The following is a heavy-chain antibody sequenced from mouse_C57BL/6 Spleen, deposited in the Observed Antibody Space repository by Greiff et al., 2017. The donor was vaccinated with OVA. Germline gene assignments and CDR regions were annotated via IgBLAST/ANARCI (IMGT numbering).Heavy chain of an antibody. D-gene: IGHD1-1*01. CDR2: ILPGSGST. Sequence: QVQLKESGAELMKPGASVKLSCKATGYTFTGYWIEWVKQRPGHGLEWIGEILPGSGSTNYTEKFKGKATFTADTSSNTANKQRSSLTTEDSAIYYGARYGTPFDVWGKGTTLTVSS. J-gene: IGHJ2*01. CDR1: GYTFTGYW. V-gene: IGHV1-9*01. CDR3: ARYGTPFDV.